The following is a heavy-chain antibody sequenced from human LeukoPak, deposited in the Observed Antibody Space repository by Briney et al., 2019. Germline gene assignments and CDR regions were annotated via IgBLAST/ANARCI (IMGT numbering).Heavy chain of an antibody. Sequence: SETLSLTCTVSGGSISSYYWSWIRQPPGKGLEWIGYIYYSGSTNYNPSLKSRVTISVDTSKNQFSLKLSSVTAADTAVYYCARSIGPASYLMGFWGQGTLVTVSS. J-gene: IGHJ4*02. CDR1: GGSISSYY. CDR2: IYYSGST. CDR3: ARSIGPASYLMGF. V-gene: IGHV4-59*01. D-gene: IGHD1-14*01.